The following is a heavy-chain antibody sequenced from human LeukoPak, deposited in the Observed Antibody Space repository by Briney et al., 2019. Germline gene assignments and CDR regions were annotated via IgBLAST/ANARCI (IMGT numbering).Heavy chain of an antibody. V-gene: IGHV4-39*07. CDR1: GGSISSGGYY. CDR2: INHSGST. Sequence: IPSETLSLTCTVSGGSISSGGYYWSWIRQPPGKGLEWIGEINHSGSTNYNPSLKSRVTISVDTSKNQFSLKLSSVTAADTAVYYCARGRHDYGDFNVTQGDYWGQGTLVTVSS. CDR3: ARGRHDYGDFNVTQGDY. D-gene: IGHD4-17*01. J-gene: IGHJ4*02.